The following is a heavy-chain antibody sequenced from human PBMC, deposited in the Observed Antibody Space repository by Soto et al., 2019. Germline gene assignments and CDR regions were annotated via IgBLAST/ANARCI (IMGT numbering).Heavy chain of an antibody. Sequence: EVQLVESGGGLVKPGGSLRLSCAASGFTFSNAWMNWVRQAPGKGLEWVGRIKSKTDGGTTDYAAPVKGRFTISRDDSKNTLYLQMNSLQTEDTAVYYCTTGRSFSSTSCYAAGYYYYYGMDVWGQGTTVTVSS. D-gene: IGHD2-2*01. V-gene: IGHV3-15*07. CDR2: IKSKTDGGTT. CDR1: GFTFSNAW. J-gene: IGHJ6*02. CDR3: TTGRSFSSTSCYAAGYYYYYGMDV.